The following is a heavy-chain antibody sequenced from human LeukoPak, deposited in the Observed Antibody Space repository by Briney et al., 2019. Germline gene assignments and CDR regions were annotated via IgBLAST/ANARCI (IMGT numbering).Heavy chain of an antibody. J-gene: IGHJ3*02. CDR1: GFSFSMYS. CDR3: AKDTYSSSWGAFDI. Sequence: GGSLRLSCAASGFSFSMYSMSWIRQAPGKGLEWVSVISDNGAVTFYGDSVKGRFTISRDNSKNTLYLQMNSLRAEDTALYYCAKDTYSSSWGAFDIWGQGTMVTASS. D-gene: IGHD6-13*01. V-gene: IGHV3-23*01. CDR2: ISDNGAVT.